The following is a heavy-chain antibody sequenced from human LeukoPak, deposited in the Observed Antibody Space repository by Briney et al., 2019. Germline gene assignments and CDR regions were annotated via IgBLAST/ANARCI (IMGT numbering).Heavy chain of an antibody. CDR2: INNDGSST. CDR1: GFTFSSYW. Sequence: GGSLRLSCAASGFTFSSYWMHWVRQAPGKGLVWVSHINNDGSSTYYADSVKGRFTISRDNSKNTLYLQMNSLRAEDTAVYYCAKVSSGWFVDYWGQGTLVTVSS. CDR3: AKVSSGWFVDY. V-gene: IGHV3-74*01. D-gene: IGHD6-19*01. J-gene: IGHJ4*02.